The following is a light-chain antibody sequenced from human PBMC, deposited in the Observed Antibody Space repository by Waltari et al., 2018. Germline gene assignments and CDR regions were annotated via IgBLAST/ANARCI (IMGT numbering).Light chain of an antibody. CDR3: QQANSFPYT. CDR1: QGISRW. V-gene: IGKV1-12*01. CDR2: AAS. J-gene: IGKJ2*01. Sequence: QMTQSPSSLSASVEDRVTITCRASQGISRWLAWYQQKPGKAPNLLMYAASSLQSGVPSRFSGSGSGTDFTLTISSLQPEDSAIYYCQQANSFPYTFGQGTKVEIK.